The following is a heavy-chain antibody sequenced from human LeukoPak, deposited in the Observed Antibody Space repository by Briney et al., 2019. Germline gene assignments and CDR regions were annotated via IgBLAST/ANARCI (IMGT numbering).Heavy chain of an antibody. Sequence: ASVKVSCKASGYTFTSYYMHWVRQAPGQGLEWMGWINPNSGGTNYAQKFQGRVTMTRDTSISTAYMELSRLRSDDTAVYYCARDHRPTYYYDSSGFDAFDIWGQGTMVTVSS. CDR3: ARDHRPTYYYDSSGFDAFDI. CDR2: INPNSGGT. J-gene: IGHJ3*02. V-gene: IGHV1-2*02. D-gene: IGHD3-22*01. CDR1: GYTFTSYY.